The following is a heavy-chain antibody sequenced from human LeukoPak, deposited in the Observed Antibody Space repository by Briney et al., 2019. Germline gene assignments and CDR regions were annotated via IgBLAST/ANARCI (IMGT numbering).Heavy chain of an antibody. J-gene: IGHJ5*02. CDR2: IYYSGST. CDR1: GGSISSYY. Sequence: SKTLSLTCTVSGGSISSYYWSWIRQPPGKGLEWIGYIYYSGSTNYNPSLKSRVTISVDTSKNQFSLKLSSVTAADTAVYYCARGGSLNPYNWFDPWGQGTLVTVSS. V-gene: IGHV4-59*01. D-gene: IGHD6-13*01. CDR3: ARGGSLNPYNWFDP.